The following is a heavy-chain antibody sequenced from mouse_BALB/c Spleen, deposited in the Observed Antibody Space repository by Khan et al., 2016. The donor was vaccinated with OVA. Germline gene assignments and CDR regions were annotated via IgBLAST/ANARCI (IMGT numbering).Heavy chain of an antibody. CDR1: GFSLSRYN. Sequence: QVQLKQSGPVLVAPSQSLSITCTVSGFSLSRYNIHWVRQPPGKGLEWLGMIWGGGGTDYTSTLKSRLSISKDNSKSQVFLKMNSLQTDDTAMYYCARDNYMFDGYYAMDYWGQGTSVTVSS. D-gene: IGHD2-14*01. CDR3: ARDNYMFDGYYAMDY. V-gene: IGHV2-6-4*01. J-gene: IGHJ4*01. CDR2: IWGGGGT.